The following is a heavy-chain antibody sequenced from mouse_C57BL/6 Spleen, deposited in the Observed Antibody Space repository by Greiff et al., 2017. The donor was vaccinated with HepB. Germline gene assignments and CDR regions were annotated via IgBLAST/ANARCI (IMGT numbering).Heavy chain of an antibody. CDR1: GYTFTSYW. J-gene: IGHJ2*01. V-gene: IGHV1-64*01. CDR3: ARPHYYEGVYFDY. CDR2: IHPNSGST. D-gene: IGHD1-2*01. Sequence: QVQLQQPGAELVKPGASVKLSCKASGYTFTSYWMHWVKQRPGQGLEWIGMIHPNSGSTNYNEKFKSKATLTVDKSSSTAYMQLSSLTSEDSAVYYCARPHYYEGVYFDYWGQGTTLTVSS.